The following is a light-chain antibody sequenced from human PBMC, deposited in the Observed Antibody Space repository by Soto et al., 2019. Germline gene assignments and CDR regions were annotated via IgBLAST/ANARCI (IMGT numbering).Light chain of an antibody. CDR1: QGVSAAY. Sequence: EIVLTQSPGTLSLSPGERATLSCRASQGVSAAYLAWYQHKPGQAPRLLIYGASSRDTGIPDRFSGSGSGTDFTLTISRLDPEDFAVYYCQQYGSSPYTFGQGTKLEIK. CDR2: GAS. V-gene: IGKV3-20*01. J-gene: IGKJ2*01. CDR3: QQYGSSPYT.